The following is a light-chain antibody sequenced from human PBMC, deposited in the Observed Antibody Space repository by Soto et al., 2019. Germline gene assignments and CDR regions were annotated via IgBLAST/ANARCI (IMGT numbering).Light chain of an antibody. CDR3: QQYNDRPRT. Sequence: ELVMTQSPATLFVSPGERATLSCRASQFVSTNLAWYQQRPGQAPRLLIYGASTRAIGDPARFSGSGSGTEFTLTIGSLQSEDFAVYYCQQYNDRPRTFGQGTKVDIK. CDR2: GAS. CDR1: QFVSTN. J-gene: IGKJ1*01. V-gene: IGKV3-15*01.